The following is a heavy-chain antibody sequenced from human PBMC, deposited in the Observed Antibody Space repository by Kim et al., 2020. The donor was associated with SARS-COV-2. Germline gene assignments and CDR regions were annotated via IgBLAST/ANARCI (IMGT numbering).Heavy chain of an antibody. D-gene: IGHD6-13*01. Sequence: YHNPSLKMRATTSVDTSKNQFSLKLGSVTAADTAVYYCARFIAAAVHFDYWGQGTLVTVSS. CDR3: ARFIAAAVHFDY. J-gene: IGHJ4*02. V-gene: IGHV4-39*07.